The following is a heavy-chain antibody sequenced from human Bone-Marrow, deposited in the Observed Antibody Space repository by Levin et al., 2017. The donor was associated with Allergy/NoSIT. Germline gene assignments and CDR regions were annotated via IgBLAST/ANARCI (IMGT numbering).Heavy chain of an antibody. D-gene: IGHD6-19*01. CDR2: IYYSGST. V-gene: IGHV4-39*01. CDR3: ARRQGAGTEFDY. Sequence: GSLRLSCTVSGGSISSSSYYWGWIRQPPGKGLEWIGSIYYSGSTYYNPSLKSRVTISVDTSKNQFSLKLSSVTAADTAVYYCARRQGAGTEFDYWGQGTLVTVSS. J-gene: IGHJ4*02. CDR1: GGSISSSSYY.